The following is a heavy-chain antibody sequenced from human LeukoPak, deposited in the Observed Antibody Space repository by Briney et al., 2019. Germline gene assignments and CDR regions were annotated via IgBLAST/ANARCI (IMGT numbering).Heavy chain of an antibody. V-gene: IGHV1-69*13. J-gene: IGHJ4*02. CDR1: GYTFTSYG. CDR2: IIPIFGTA. CDR3: ARVGGDIVLMVYGGYYFDY. D-gene: IGHD2-8*01. Sequence: SVKVSCKASGYTFTSYGISWVRQAPGQGLEWMGGIIPIFGTANYAQKFQGRVTITADESTSTAYMELSSLRSEDTAVYYCARVGGDIVLMVYGGYYFDYWGQGTLVTVSS.